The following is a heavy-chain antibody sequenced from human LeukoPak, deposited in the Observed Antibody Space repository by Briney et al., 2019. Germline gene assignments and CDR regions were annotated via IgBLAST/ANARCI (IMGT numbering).Heavy chain of an antibody. CDR1: GFTFSRYW. V-gene: IGHV3-74*01. CDR2: INSDASST. Sequence: GGSLRLSCAATGFTFSRYWMHWVRQAPGKGLVWVSRINSDASSTDYADSVKGRFTISRDNAKNTLYLQMTSLSAEDTAVYYCARDARNYDILTGYYSGAFDIWGQGTMVTVSS. CDR3: ARDARNYDILTGYYSGAFDI. D-gene: IGHD3-9*01. J-gene: IGHJ3*02.